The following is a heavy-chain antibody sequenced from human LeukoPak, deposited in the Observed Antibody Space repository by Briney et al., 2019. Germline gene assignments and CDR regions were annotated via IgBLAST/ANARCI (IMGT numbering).Heavy chain of an antibody. V-gene: IGHV3-21*01. Sequence: GGSLRLSCAASGFTFSSYSMNWVRRAPGKGLEWVSSISSSSSYIYYADSVKGRFTISRDNAKNSLYLQMNSLRAEDSAVYYCARDFFHSDISRPFDYWGQGTLVTVSS. CDR2: ISSSSSYI. CDR3: ARDFFHSDISRPFDY. D-gene: IGHD3-3*02. CDR1: GFTFSSYS. J-gene: IGHJ4*02.